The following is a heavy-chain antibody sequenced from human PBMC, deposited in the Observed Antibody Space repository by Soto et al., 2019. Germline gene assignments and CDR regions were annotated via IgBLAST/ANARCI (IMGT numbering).Heavy chain of an antibody. D-gene: IGHD6-6*01. CDR3: ARQARVAYSSSSPYYYMDV. CDR2: IYYSGST. CDR1: GGSISSYY. V-gene: IGHV4-59*08. J-gene: IGHJ6*03. Sequence: SETLSLTCPVSGGSISSYYWSWIRQPPGKGLEWIGYIYYSGSTNYNPSLKSRVTISVDTSKNQFSLKLSSVTAADTAVYYCARQARVAYSSSSPYYYMDVWGKGTTVTVSS.